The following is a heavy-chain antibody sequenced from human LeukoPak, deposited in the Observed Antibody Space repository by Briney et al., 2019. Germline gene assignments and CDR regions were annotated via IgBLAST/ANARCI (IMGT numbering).Heavy chain of an antibody. D-gene: IGHD5-18*01. CDR1: GFTFDDYA. V-gene: IGHV3-9*01. Sequence: GGSLRLSCAASGFTFDDYAMHWVRQAPGKGLEWVSGISWNSGSIGYADSVKGRFTTSIDNAKNSLYLQMNSLRAEDTALYYCAQDRGYSYLGVDIWGQGTMVTVSS. J-gene: IGHJ3*02. CDR3: AQDRGYSYLGVDI. CDR2: ISWNSGSI.